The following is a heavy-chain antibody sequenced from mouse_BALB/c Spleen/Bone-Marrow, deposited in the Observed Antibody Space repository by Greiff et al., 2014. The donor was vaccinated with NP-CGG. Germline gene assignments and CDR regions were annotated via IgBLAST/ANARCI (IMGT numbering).Heavy chain of an antibody. Sequence: VQLQQSGAELVRPGSSVKISCKASGYAFSSYWMNWVKQRPGQGLEWIGQIYPGDGDTNYNGKFKGKATLTADKSPSTAYMQLSSLTSEDSAVYFCARGVPMDYWGQGTSVTVSS. CDR3: ARGVPMDY. CDR1: GYAFSSYW. CDR2: IYPGDGDT. J-gene: IGHJ4*01. V-gene: IGHV1-80*01.